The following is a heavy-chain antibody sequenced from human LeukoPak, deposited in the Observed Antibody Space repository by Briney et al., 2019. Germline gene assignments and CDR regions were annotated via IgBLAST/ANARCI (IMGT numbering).Heavy chain of an antibody. V-gene: IGHV1-69*01. CDR1: GGTFSSYA. Sequence: ASVKVSCKASGGTFSSYAISWVRQAPGQGLEWMGGIIPIFGTANYAQKFQGRVTINADESTCTAYMEVSSLRSEDTAVYYCARGTGTRFGYYFDYWGQGTLVTVSS. CDR2: IIPIFGTA. D-gene: IGHD1-1*01. J-gene: IGHJ4*02. CDR3: ARGTGTRFGYYFDY.